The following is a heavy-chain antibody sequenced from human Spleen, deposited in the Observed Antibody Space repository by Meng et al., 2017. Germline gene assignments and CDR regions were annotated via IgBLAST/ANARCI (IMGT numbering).Heavy chain of an antibody. D-gene: IGHD2-15*01. CDR3: ARDVSGYCSGGSCYYYYGMDV. Sequence: GESLKISCAASGFTFSSYSMNWVRQAPGKGLEWVSSISTSSSDIYYADSVKGRFTISRDNAKNSLYLQVSSLRAEDTAVYYCARDVSGYCSGGSCYYYYGMDVWARGTAATVSS. CDR1: GFTFSSYS. V-gene: IGHV3-21*01. CDR2: ISTSSSDI. J-gene: IGHJ6*02.